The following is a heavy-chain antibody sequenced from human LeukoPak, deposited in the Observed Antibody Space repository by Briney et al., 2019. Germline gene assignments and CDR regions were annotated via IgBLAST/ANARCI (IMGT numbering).Heavy chain of an antibody. CDR2: IIGGSGAST. Sequence: GGSLRLSCVASGFTFSSDAMTRVRQAPGKGLEWVAGIIGGSGASTYYADSAKGRFTVSRDNSRNTVYLQMNRLRAEDTALYYCAKDWHFDLWGRGTLVTVSS. CDR3: AKDWHFDL. J-gene: IGHJ2*01. V-gene: IGHV3-23*01. CDR1: GFTFSSDA.